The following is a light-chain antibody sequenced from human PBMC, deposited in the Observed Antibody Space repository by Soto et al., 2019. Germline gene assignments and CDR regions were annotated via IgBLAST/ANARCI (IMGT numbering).Light chain of an antibody. V-gene: IGLV2-14*01. CDR3: SSYTRSNTLV. CDR1: SSDVGAYDY. J-gene: IGLJ3*02. Sequence: QSALTQPASVSGSPGQSITISCTGTSSDVGAYDYVSWYQQYPGKAPKLMIYDVTNRPSGVSNRFSGSRSGNTASLTISGLQAEDEADYYCSSYTRSNTLVFGGGTQLTVL. CDR2: DVT.